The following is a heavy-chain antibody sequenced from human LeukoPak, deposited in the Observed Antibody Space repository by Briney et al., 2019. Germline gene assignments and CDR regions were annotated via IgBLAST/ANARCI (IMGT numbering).Heavy chain of an antibody. CDR1: SGSISNYD. CDR2: IYTSGST. J-gene: IGHJ4*02. D-gene: IGHD4-23*01. V-gene: IGHV4-4*07. Sequence: SETLSLTCTVSSGSISNYDWSWIRQPAGKGLEWIGRIYTSGSTNYNPSLKSRVTMSVDTSKKQFSLKLSSVTAADTAVYYCARDLDYGGNSGFDYWGQGTLVTVSS. CDR3: ARDLDYGGNSGFDY.